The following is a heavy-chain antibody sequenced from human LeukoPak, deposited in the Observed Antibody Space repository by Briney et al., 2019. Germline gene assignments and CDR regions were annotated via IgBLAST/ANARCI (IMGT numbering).Heavy chain of an antibody. D-gene: IGHD1-26*01. J-gene: IGHJ3*02. CDR2: ISYDGSNK. CDR1: GFTFSSYA. V-gene: IGHV3-30-3*01. CDR3: ARRQSSRSDAFDI. Sequence: GRSLRLSCAASGFTFSSYAMHWVRQAPGKGLEWVAVISYDGSNKYYADSVKGRFTISRDNSKNTLYLQMNSLRAEDTAVYYCARRQSSRSDAFDIWGQGTMVTVPS.